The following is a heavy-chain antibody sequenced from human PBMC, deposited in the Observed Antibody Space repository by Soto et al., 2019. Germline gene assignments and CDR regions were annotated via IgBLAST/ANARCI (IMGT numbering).Heavy chain of an antibody. Sequence: PGESLKISCAASGFPFSFYSMNWVRQAPGKGLEWISYITSTSSAINYADSVRGRFTISRDNAMRSLFLHMNSLRDEDTAVYYCARDGKGAAYTHGPYYFDYWGQGALVTVSS. D-gene: IGHD1-1*01. J-gene: IGHJ4*02. V-gene: IGHV3-48*02. CDR1: GFPFSFYS. CDR2: ITSTSSAI. CDR3: ARDGKGAAYTHGPYYFDY.